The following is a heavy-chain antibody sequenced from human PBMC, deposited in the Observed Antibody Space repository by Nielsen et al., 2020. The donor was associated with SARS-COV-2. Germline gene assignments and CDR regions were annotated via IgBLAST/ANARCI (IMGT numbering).Heavy chain of an antibody. CDR2: IYYSGST. D-gene: IGHD3-16*01. CDR3: ARVAWGSGYYGMDV. Sequence: RQAPGKGLEWIGYIYYSGSTNYNPSLKSRVTISVDTSKNQFSLKLSSVTAADTAVYYCARVAWGSGYYGMDVWGEGTTVTVSS. J-gene: IGHJ6*04. V-gene: IGHV4-59*12.